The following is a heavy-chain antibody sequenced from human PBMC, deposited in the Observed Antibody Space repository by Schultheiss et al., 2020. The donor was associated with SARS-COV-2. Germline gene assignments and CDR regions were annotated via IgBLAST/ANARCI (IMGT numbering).Heavy chain of an antibody. Sequence: SETLSLTCAVYGGSFSGYYWSWIRQHPGKGLEWIGYIYYSGSTYYNPSLKSRVTISVDTSKNQFSLKLSSVTAADTAVYYCARDHADSSGYFSDYWGQGTLVTVSS. J-gene: IGHJ4*02. V-gene: IGHV4-31*11. CDR3: ARDHADSSGYFSDY. CDR1: GGSFSGYY. D-gene: IGHD3-22*01. CDR2: IYYSGST.